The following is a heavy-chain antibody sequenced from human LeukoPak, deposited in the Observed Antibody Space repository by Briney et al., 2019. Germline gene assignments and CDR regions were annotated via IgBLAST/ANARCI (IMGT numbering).Heavy chain of an antibody. J-gene: IGHJ4*02. D-gene: IGHD6-13*01. CDR2: IYYSGST. V-gene: IGHV4-31*03. Sequence: NPSETPSLTCTVSGGSISSGGYYWSWIRQHPGKGLEWIGYIYYSGSTYYNPSLKSRVTISVDTSKNQFSLKLSSVTAADTAVYYCARGGYSSSWYGYWGQGTLVTVSS. CDR3: ARGGYSSSWYGY. CDR1: GGSISSGGYY.